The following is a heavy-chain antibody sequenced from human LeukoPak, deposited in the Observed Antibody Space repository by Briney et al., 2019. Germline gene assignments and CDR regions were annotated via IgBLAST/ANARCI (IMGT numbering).Heavy chain of an antibody. V-gene: IGHV3-21*04. D-gene: IGHD3-10*01. Sequence: ETLSLTCTVSGGSISSSSYYWGWIRQPPGKGLEWISCISSSSSYIYYADSVKGRFTISRDNAKNSLYLQMNSLRAGDTAVYYCAKPTLGDVIDAFDVWGQGTMVTVSS. CDR3: AKPTLGDVIDAFDV. J-gene: IGHJ3*01. CDR1: GGSISSSS. CDR2: ISSSSSYI.